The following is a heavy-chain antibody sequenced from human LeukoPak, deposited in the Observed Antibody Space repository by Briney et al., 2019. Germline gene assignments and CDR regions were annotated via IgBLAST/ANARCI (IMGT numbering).Heavy chain of an antibody. CDR3: TTGYCSSTSCYGGNY. V-gene: IGHV3-15*01. D-gene: IGHD2-2*01. J-gene: IGHJ4*02. CDR1: GFTFSNAW. CDR2: IKSKTDGGTT. Sequence: GRSLRLSCAASGFTFSNAWMSWVRQAPGKGLEWVGRIKSKTDGGTTDYAAPVKGRFTISRDDSENTLYLQMNSLKTEDTAMYYCTTGYCSSTSCYGGNYWGQGTLVTVSS.